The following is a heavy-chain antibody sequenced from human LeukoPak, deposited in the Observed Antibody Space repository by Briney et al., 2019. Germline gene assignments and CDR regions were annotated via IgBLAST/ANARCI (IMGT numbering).Heavy chain of an antibody. V-gene: IGHV4-34*01. J-gene: IGHJ6*03. CDR1: GGSFSGYY. CDR2: INHSGST. CDR3: AGRWPDYYYYYMDV. Sequence: PSETLSLTCAVYGGSFSGYYWSWIRQPPGKGLEWIGEINHSGSTNYNPSLKSRVTISVDTSKNQFSLNLSSVTAADTAVYYGAGRWPDYYYYYMDVWGKGTTVTVSS. D-gene: IGHD6-13*01.